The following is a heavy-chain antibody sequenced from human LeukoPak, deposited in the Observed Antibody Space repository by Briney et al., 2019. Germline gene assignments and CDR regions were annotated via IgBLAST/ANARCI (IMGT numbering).Heavy chain of an antibody. V-gene: IGHV3-7*01. Sequence: PGGSLRLSCAASGFTFSSYWISWVRQAPGKGLECVANIKQDGSEKYYVDSVQGRFTTSRDNAKNSLYLQMNSLRAEATAVYYCARAWGARDAFDIWGQGTMVTVSS. CDR3: ARAWGARDAFDI. CDR1: GFTFSSYW. D-gene: IGHD3-16*01. CDR2: IKQDGSEK. J-gene: IGHJ3*02.